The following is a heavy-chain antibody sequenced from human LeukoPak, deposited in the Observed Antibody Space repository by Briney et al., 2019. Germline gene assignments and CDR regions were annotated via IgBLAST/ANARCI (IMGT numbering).Heavy chain of an antibody. CDR2: IHSGGTT. Sequence: GGSLRLSFAASGFTVSSNFMTWVRQAPGKGLEWGSFIHSGGTTYYADSVKGRFTISRHISKNTFYLQMNSLSAEDTAVYYCARDLCVNSTSCMGAFDIWGQGTMVTVSS. J-gene: IGHJ3*02. CDR3: ARDLCVNSTSCMGAFDI. CDR1: GFTVSSNF. V-gene: IGHV3-53*04. D-gene: IGHD2-2*01.